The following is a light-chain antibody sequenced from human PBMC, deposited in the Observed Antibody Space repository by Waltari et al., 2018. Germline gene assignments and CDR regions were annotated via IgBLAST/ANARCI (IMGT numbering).Light chain of an antibody. J-gene: IGLJ1*01. CDR3: SSYTTGSTYV. CDR2: DVG. CDR1: SSDIGVYNY. Sequence: QSALTQPASVSGSPGQSITISCTGTSSDIGVYNYVSWYQQHPGKAPKLMLFDVGNRPSGGSDRFSGSRSGNTASLTIAGLQAEDEADYYCSSYTTGSTYVFGTGTKVTVL. V-gene: IGLV2-14*03.